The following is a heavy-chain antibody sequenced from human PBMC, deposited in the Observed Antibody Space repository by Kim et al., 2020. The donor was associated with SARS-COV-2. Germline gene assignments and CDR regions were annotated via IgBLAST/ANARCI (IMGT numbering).Heavy chain of an antibody. Sequence: ASVKVSCKASGYTFTSYYMHWVRQAPGQGLEWMGIINPSGGSTSYAQKFQGRVTMTRDTSTSTVYMELSSLRSEDTAVYYCARDGLQTVHSTNWETSFFDYWGQGTLVTVSS. CDR1: GYTFTSYY. CDR3: ARDGLQTVHSTNWETSFFDY. D-gene: IGHD7-27*01. V-gene: IGHV1-46*01. CDR2: INPSGGST. J-gene: IGHJ4*02.